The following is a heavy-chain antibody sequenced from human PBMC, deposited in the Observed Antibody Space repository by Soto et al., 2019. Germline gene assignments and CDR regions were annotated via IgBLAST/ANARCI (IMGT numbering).Heavy chain of an antibody. CDR2: ISSSSSTI. J-gene: IGHJ6*02. Sequence: GGSLRLSCAASGFTFSSYSMNWVRQAPGKGLEWVSYISSSSSTIYYADSVKGRFTISRDNAKNSLYLQMNSLRDEDTAVYYCARDWGYSSSSGIDYYYYYGMDVWGQGTTVTVSS. D-gene: IGHD6-6*01. V-gene: IGHV3-48*02. CDR1: GFTFSSYS. CDR3: ARDWGYSSSSGIDYYYYYGMDV.